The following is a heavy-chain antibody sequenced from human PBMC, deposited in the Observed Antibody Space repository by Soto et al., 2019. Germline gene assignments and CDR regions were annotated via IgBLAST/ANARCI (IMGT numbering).Heavy chain of an antibody. D-gene: IGHD6-19*01. CDR2: IDAGNGKT. Sequence: QVQLVQSGAEVKKPGASVKVSCKASGYIFNSYVMHWVRQAPGQRPEWMGWIDAGNGKTKYSEKFQGRVTITRDTSASTAYMELTTLRSEDTAVYYGARGRGWYDYWGQGTQVIVSS. CDR1: GYIFNSYV. J-gene: IGHJ4*02. V-gene: IGHV1-3*01. CDR3: ARGRGWYDY.